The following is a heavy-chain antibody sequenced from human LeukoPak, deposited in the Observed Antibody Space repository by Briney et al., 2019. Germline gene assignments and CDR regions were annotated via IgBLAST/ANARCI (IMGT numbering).Heavy chain of an antibody. Sequence: GASLQISCKGSGYSFTSYWIGWVRPMPGKGLEWMGIIYPGDSDTRYSPSFQGQVTISADKSISTAYLQWSSLKASDTAMYYCARGAWWSRYSSSWYPFDYWGQGTLVTVSS. CDR2: IYPGDSDT. V-gene: IGHV5-51*01. J-gene: IGHJ4*02. D-gene: IGHD6-13*01. CDR1: GYSFTSYW. CDR3: ARGAWWSRYSSSWYPFDY.